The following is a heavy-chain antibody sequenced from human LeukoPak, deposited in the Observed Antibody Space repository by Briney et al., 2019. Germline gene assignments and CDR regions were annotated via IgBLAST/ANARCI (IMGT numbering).Heavy chain of an antibody. D-gene: IGHD3-22*01. CDR2: ISDNAYTT. Sequence: GGSLRLSCAASGFTFITYAMSWVRQAPGKGLEWVSSISDNAYTTYYADSVRGRFTISRDNSKNTLYLQMIGLRAEDTAIYFCAKYYYDSSGYYDAAPLDSWGQGTLVTVFS. CDR1: GFTFITYA. V-gene: IGHV3-23*01. CDR3: AKYYYDSSGYYDAAPLDS. J-gene: IGHJ4*02.